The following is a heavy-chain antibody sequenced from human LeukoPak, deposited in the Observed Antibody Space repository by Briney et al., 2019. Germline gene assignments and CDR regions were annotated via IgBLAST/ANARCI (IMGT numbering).Heavy chain of an antibody. D-gene: IGHD4-17*01. V-gene: IGHV3-9*01. CDR2: INCDNGGI. CDR3: ARDGDGHFDY. CDR1: GFNLVDYA. J-gene: IGHJ4*02. Sequence: GRSLRLSCAVSGFNLVDYAMHWVRQAPGRGLEWVSGINCDNGGIVYAESVRGRFTVSRDNAKNSLYLQMNSLRAEDTAVYYCARDGDGHFDYWGQGTLVTVSS.